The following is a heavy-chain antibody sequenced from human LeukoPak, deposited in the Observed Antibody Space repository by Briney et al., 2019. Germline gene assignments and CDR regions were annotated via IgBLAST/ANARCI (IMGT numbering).Heavy chain of an antibody. CDR2: ISRNNVNT. J-gene: IGHJ4*02. CDR3: VRGVSSSGYDY. V-gene: IGHV1-18*01. Sequence: ASVTVSCTASGYTFTSYDITWVRQAPGQGLEWMGWISRNNVNTNYAQKLQGRVTLTTDTSTSTAYMELRSLRSDDTAVYYCVRGVSSSGYDYWGQGALVTVSS. CDR1: GYTFTSYD. D-gene: IGHD3-22*01.